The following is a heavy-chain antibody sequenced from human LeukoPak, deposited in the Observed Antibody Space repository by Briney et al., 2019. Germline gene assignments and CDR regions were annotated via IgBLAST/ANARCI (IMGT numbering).Heavy chain of an antibody. CDR3: ARGNNWFDP. Sequence: SVKVSCKASGYTFTSYYMHWVRQAPGQGLEWMGGIIPIFGTANYAQKFQGRVTITADESTSTAYMELSSLRSEDTAVYYCARGNNWFDPWGQGTLVTVSS. V-gene: IGHV1-69*13. J-gene: IGHJ5*02. CDR2: IIPIFGTA. CDR1: GYTFTSYY. D-gene: IGHD6-13*01.